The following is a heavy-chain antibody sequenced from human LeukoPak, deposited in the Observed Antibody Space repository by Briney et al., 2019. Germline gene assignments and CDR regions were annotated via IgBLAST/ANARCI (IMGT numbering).Heavy chain of an antibody. J-gene: IGHJ2*01. CDR2: IYHSGST. Sequence: SETLSLTCTVSGYSISSGYYWGWIRQPPGEGLEWIATIYHSGSTYYNPSLKSRVTISVDTSKNQFSLKLSSVTAADTAVYYCARDAPMTTVVRSWYFDLWGRGTLVTVSS. CDR3: ARDAPMTTVVRSWYFDL. V-gene: IGHV4-38-2*02. D-gene: IGHD4-23*01. CDR1: GYSISSGYY.